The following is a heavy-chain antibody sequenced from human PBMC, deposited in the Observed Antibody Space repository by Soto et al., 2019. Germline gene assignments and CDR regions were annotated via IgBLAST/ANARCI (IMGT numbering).Heavy chain of an antibody. D-gene: IGHD7-27*01. J-gene: IGHJ4*02. V-gene: IGHV2-5*01. CDR3: AHTGVLPFDY. CDR1: GFSLRTTGVG. Sequence: QITLKESGPTLVEPTQTLTLTCTYSGFSLRTTGVGVGWIRQPPGKALEWLGIIYWNDDKRYSPSLKNRFTLTSDISKSQVVLTMTNMDPVDTATYYCAHTGVLPFDYWGQGTLVIVSS. CDR2: IYWNDDK.